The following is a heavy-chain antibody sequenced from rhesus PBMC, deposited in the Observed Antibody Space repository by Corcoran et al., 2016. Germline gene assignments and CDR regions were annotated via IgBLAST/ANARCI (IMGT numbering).Heavy chain of an antibody. CDR1: GYSISSGYG. J-gene: IGHJ4*01. CDR3: LRSGWSGF. Sequence: QVQLQESGPGLVKPSETLSLTCAVSGYSISSGYGWGWIRQPPGKGLEWIGQIFGGTCTTYYNPSLKSRVTVSKDPSKNQFSLRLTSVTAADTAVYYCLRSGWSGFWGQGVLVTVSS. CDR2: IFGGTCTT. D-gene: IGHD6S26*01. V-gene: IGHV4-127*01.